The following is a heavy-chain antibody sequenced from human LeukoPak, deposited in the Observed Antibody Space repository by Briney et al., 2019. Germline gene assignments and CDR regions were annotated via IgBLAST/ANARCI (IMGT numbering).Heavy chain of an antibody. CDR1: GFTFSNAR. Sequence: GGSLRLSCAASGFTFSNARMSWVRQAPGKGLEWVGRIKSKTDGGTTDYAAPVKGRFTISRDDSKNTLYLQMNSLKTEDTAVYYCTALPYCSGGSCYTKWFDPWGQGTLVTVSS. V-gene: IGHV3-15*01. CDR3: TALPYCSGGSCYTKWFDP. D-gene: IGHD2-15*01. J-gene: IGHJ5*02. CDR2: IKSKTDGGTT.